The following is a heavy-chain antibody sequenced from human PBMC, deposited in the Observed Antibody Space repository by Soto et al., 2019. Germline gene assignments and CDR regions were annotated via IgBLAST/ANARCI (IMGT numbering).Heavy chain of an antibody. V-gene: IGHV4-39*01. CDR2: IYYSGST. CDR3: ARHEGEYYYGCFDY. Sequence: PSETLSLTCTVSGGSVSSSRYYWGWIRQPPGKGLEWIGSIYYSGSTYYNPSLKSRVTISVDTSKNQFSLKLSSVTAADTAVYYCARHEGEYYYGCFDYWGQGTLLTVSS. CDR1: GGSVSSSRYY. D-gene: IGHD3-10*01. J-gene: IGHJ4*02.